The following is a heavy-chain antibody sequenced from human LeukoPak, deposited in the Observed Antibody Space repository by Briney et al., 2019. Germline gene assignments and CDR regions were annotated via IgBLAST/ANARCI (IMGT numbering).Heavy chain of an antibody. CDR1: GGTFSSYA. V-gene: IGHV1-8*02. CDR2: MNPNSGNT. J-gene: IGHJ4*02. CDR3: ARDSMRRDFDY. Sequence: ASVKVSCKASGGTFSSYATNWVRQATGQGLEWMGWMNPNSGNTDYAQKFQGRVTMTRNTSISTAYMELSSLRPEDTAVYYCARDSMRRDFDYWGQGTLVTVSS.